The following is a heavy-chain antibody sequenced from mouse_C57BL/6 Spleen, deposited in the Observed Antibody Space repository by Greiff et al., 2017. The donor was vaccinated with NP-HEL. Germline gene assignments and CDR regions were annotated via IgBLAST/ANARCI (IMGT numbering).Heavy chain of an antibody. CDR2: IDPNSGGT. CDR1: GYTFTSYW. J-gene: IGHJ1*03. Sequence: QVQLQQPGAELVKPGASVKLSCKASGYTFTSYWMHWVKQRPGRGLEWIGRIDPNSGGTKYNEKFKSKATLTVDKPSSTAYMQLSSLTSEASAVSYCAGCPHYYGSGCGYFDVWGTGTTVTVSS. D-gene: IGHD1-1*01. CDR3: AGCPHYYGSGCGYFDV. V-gene: IGHV1-72*01.